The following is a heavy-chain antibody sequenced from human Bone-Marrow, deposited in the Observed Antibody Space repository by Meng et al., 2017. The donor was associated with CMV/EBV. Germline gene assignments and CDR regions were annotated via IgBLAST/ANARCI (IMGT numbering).Heavy chain of an antibody. Sequence: GGSLRLSCAASGFTFSSYSMNWVRQAPGKGLEWVSSISSSSSYIYYADSVKGRFTISRDNAKNSLYLQMNSLRAEDTAVYYCARDLPYYGSGSRPPLDYWGQGTLVT. CDR2: ISSSSSYI. D-gene: IGHD3-10*01. V-gene: IGHV3-21*01. CDR3: ARDLPYYGSGSRPPLDY. J-gene: IGHJ4*02. CDR1: GFTFSSYS.